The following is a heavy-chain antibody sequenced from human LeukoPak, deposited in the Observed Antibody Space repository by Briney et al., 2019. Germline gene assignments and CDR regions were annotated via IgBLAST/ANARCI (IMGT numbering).Heavy chain of an antibody. CDR1: GGSISSGGYS. CDR3: ARDHRRVEYSSSSIWFDP. D-gene: IGHD6-6*01. V-gene: IGHV4-30-4*07. CDR2: IYYSGST. Sequence: SETLSLTCAVSGGSISSGGYSWSWIRQPPGKGLEWIGYIYYSGSTYYNPSLKSRVTISVDTSKNQFSLKLSSVTAADTAVYYCARDHRRVEYSSSSIWFDPWGQGTLVTVSS. J-gene: IGHJ5*02.